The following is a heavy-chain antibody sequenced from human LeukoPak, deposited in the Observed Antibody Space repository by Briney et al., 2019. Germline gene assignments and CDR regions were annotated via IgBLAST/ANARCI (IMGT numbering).Heavy chain of an antibody. CDR3: ARALPTVDRYWYFDL. Sequence: GGSLRLSCAASGFTFSSYTMNWVRQAPGKGLGWVALISYDGSNKFYADSVKGRFSIFRDNSKNTLYLQINSLRAEDTAVYYCARALPTVDRYWYFDLWGRGTLVTVSS. J-gene: IGHJ2*01. V-gene: IGHV3-30-3*01. D-gene: IGHD4-17*01. CDR1: GFTFSSYT. CDR2: ISYDGSNK.